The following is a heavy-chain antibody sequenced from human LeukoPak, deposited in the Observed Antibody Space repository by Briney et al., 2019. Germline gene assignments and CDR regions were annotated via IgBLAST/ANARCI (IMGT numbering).Heavy chain of an antibody. Sequence: GRSLRLSCAASGFTFRSYGVHWVRQAPGKGLEWVAVISFDGNDIYFADSVKGRFTISRDNSKNMLYLQMNSLRAEDTAVYYCTTGRVLWGQGTLVTVSS. V-gene: IGHV3-30*03. CDR2: ISFDGNDI. J-gene: IGHJ4*02. CDR1: GFTFRSYG. CDR3: TTGRVL.